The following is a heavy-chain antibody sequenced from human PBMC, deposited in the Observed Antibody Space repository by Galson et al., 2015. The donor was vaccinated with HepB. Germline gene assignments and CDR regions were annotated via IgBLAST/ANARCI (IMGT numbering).Heavy chain of an antibody. CDR2: IKSKTDGGTT. Sequence: SLRLSCAASGFTFSNAWMSWVRQAPGKGLEWVGRIKSKTDGGTTDYAAPVKGRFTISRDDSKNTLYLQMNSLKTEDTAVYYCTTVNEYSGYDSVFDYWGQGTLVTVSS. CDR3: TTVNEYSGYDSVFDY. V-gene: IGHV3-15*01. J-gene: IGHJ4*02. CDR1: GFTFSNAW. D-gene: IGHD5-12*01.